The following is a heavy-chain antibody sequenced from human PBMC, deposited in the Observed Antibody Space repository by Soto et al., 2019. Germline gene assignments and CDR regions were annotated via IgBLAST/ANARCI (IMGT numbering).Heavy chain of an antibody. CDR2: ISGSGGST. V-gene: IGHV3-23*01. J-gene: IGHJ4*02. D-gene: IGHD2-15*01. CDR3: AKDRKGSYCSGGTCYSFDY. CDR1: GFTLGTYV. Sequence: EVQLLESGGGLVQPGGSLRLSCAASGFTLGTYVMTWVRQAPGKGLEWVSAISGSGGSTNYADPVKGRFTISGDNTKNTLYLQMNSLRVEDTAVYYCAKDRKGSYCSGGTCYSFDYWGQGTLVTVPS.